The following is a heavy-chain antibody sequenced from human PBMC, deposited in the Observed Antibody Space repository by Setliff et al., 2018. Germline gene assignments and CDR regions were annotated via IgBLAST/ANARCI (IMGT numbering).Heavy chain of an antibody. D-gene: IGHD3-22*01. CDR1: GFSLSTSVVG. Sequence: GSGPTLVNPTQTLTLTCTFSGFSLSTSVVGVGWIRQPPGKALEWLALIYWDDDKRYSPSLKSRLTITKDTSKNQVVLTMTNMDPVDTATYYCAHRRGDYYDSSGYYYDYWGQGTLVTVSS. CDR3: AHRRGDYYDSSGYYYDY. CDR2: IYWDDDK. V-gene: IGHV2-5*02. J-gene: IGHJ4*02.